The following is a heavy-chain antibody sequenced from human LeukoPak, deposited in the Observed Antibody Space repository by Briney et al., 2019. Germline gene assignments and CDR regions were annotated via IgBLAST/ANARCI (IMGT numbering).Heavy chain of an antibody. D-gene: IGHD3-22*01. J-gene: IGHJ4*02. Sequence: PGGSLRLSCAASGFTFSHHGMHWVRQAPGKGLEWVAFIRNDGSNHYYADSVKGRFTISRDNSKNNVYLQMYSLRAEDTAVYYCARDPRTYYYDSSGSPALDYWGQGTLVTVSS. CDR3: ARDPRTYYYDSSGSPALDY. CDR1: GFTFSHHG. V-gene: IGHV3-30*02. CDR2: IRNDGSNH.